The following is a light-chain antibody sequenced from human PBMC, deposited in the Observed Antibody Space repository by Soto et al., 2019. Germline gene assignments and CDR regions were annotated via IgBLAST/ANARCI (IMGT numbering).Light chain of an antibody. CDR1: QNIFTY. Sequence: IQMTQSPSSLSASVGDRVTVTCRASQNIFTYLNWYQQKPGKAPKLLMYAASSLQSGVPSRFSGSGSGTDFTLTISSLHPEDFATYYCQQSFSTLWTFGQGTKVDIK. CDR3: QQSFSTLWT. J-gene: IGKJ1*01. CDR2: AAS. V-gene: IGKV1-39*01.